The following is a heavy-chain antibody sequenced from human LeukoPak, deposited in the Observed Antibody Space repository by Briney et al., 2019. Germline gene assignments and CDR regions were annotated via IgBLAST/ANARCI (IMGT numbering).Heavy chain of an antibody. CDR2: IYYSGST. Sequence: PSETLSLTCTVSGGSPSSGDYYWSWIRQPPGKGLEWIGYIYYSGSTYYNPSLKSRVTISVDTSKNQFSLKLSSVTAADTAVYYCAREGYRSGGSCYAWGQGTLVTVSS. CDR1: GGSPSSGDYY. J-gene: IGHJ5*02. D-gene: IGHD2-15*01. V-gene: IGHV4-30-4*01. CDR3: AREGYRSGGSCYA.